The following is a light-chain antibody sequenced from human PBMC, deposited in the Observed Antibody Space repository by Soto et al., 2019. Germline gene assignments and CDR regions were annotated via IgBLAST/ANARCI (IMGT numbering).Light chain of an antibody. CDR1: QSISSW. CDR2: DAS. J-gene: IGKJ5*01. Sequence: DIQITQSPSTLSASVGDRVTITCRASQSISSWLAWYQQKPGKAPKLLIYDASSLESGVPSRFSGSGSGTESTLTTTSLQPDDFANYYCQHYNSYPYTFGQGTRLEIK. V-gene: IGKV1-5*01. CDR3: QHYNSYPYT.